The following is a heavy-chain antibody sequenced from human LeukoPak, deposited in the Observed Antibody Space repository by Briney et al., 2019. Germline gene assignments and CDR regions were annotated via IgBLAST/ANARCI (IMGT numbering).Heavy chain of an antibody. J-gene: IGHJ4*02. Sequence: SETLSLTCSVSGGSMNSYYWSWIRQSPGKGLEWIGYTYYSGSTNYNPSLKSRVTISVDTSKNQFSLKLSSVTAADTAVYYCARHVWLQPFDYWGQGTLVTVSS. CDR2: TYYSGST. V-gene: IGHV4-59*08. CDR3: ARHVWLQPFDY. D-gene: IGHD3-9*01. CDR1: GGSMNSYY.